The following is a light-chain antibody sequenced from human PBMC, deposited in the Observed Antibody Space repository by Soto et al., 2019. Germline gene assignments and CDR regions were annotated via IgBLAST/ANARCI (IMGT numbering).Light chain of an antibody. CDR2: GVS. V-gene: IGKV3-20*01. CDR1: QSISGN. Sequence: EIVMTQSPATLSVSPGESATLSCRASQSISGNLAWFQQRPGQPPRLIIYGVSTRATGTPDRFSASGSGTDFTLTINRLEREDFAVYYCQQYGGSPWTFGQGTKVDIK. CDR3: QQYGGSPWT. J-gene: IGKJ1*01.